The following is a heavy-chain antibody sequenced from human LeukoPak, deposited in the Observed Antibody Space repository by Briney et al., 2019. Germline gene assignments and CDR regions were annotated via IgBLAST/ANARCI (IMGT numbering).Heavy chain of an antibody. CDR2: ITWNSGSI. D-gene: IGHD5-18*01. V-gene: IGHV3-9*03. CDR1: GFTFDDYA. J-gene: IGHJ3*02. Sequence: PGGSLRLSCAASGFTFDDYAMHWVRQAPGKGLEWVSSITWNSGSIVYADSVKGRFTISRDNAKNSLYLQMNSLRADDMALYYCAKGVGYSYGVAFDIWGQGTEVTVSS. CDR3: AKGVGYSYGVAFDI.